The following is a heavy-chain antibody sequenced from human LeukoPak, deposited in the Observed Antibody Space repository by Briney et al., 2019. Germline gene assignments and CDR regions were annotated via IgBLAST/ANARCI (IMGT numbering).Heavy chain of an antibody. V-gene: IGHV3-23*01. CDR1: GFTFSSYA. CDR3: AKFNGGYPIFDY. Sequence: GGYLRLSCAASGFTFSSYAMSWVRQAPGKGLEWVSAISGSGGSTYYADSVKGRFTISRDNSKNTLYLQMNSLRAEDTAVYYCAKFNGGYPIFDYWGQGTLVTVSS. J-gene: IGHJ4*02. D-gene: IGHD4-17*01. CDR2: ISGSGGST.